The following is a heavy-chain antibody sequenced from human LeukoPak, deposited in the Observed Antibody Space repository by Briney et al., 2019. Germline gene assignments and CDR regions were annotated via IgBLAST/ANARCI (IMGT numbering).Heavy chain of an antibody. J-gene: IGHJ3*02. CDR1: GYSFTTYW. Sequence: GESLKISCKGSGYSFTTYWIGWVRQMPGKGPEWLGIIYPGDSDTRYSPSFQGQVTISADESISTAYLQWSSLKASDTAMYFCARQNSYAFDIWGQGTMVTVSS. V-gene: IGHV5-51*01. CDR3: ARQNSYAFDI. CDR2: IYPGDSDT.